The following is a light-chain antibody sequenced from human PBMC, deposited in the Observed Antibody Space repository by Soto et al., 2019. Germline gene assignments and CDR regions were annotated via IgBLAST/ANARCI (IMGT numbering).Light chain of an antibody. CDR2: GAS. V-gene: IGKV3-20*01. J-gene: IGKJ4*01. CDR1: QSVSSSY. CDR3: QQYGSSPLT. Sequence: EIVLTQSPGTLSLSPGERSNLSCRASQSVSSSYLAWYRKTPGQAPRLLIYGASSRATGIPERLSGTGSGTDLTLTISRLEPEDFAVYYCQQYGSSPLTFGGGTKVDIK.